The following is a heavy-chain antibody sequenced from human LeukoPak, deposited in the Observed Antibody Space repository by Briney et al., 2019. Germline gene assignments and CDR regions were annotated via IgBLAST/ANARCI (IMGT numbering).Heavy chain of an antibody. CDR1: GGSISSNNW. CDR2: IYHSGSA. V-gene: IGHV4-4*02. J-gene: IGHJ6*02. D-gene: IGHD6-19*01. Sequence: PSGTLSLTCAVSGGSISSNNWWSWVRQPPGKGLEWIGEIYHSGSANYNPSLQSRISISLDKSKYQFSLNLNSVTAADTAVYYCARDNGSGWFGMDVWGQGTTVTVSS. CDR3: ARDNGSGWFGMDV.